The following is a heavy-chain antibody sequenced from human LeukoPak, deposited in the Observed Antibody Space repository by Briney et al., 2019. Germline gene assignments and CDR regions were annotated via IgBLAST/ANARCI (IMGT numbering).Heavy chain of an antibody. J-gene: IGHJ5*02. CDR1: GGSISSYY. CDR3: ARYPRSGWFDP. Sequence: SETLSLTCTVSGGSISSYYWSWIRQPPGKGLEWIGYIYYSGSTNYNPSLKSRVTISVDTSKNQFSLKLSSVTAADTAVYYCARYPRSGWFDPWGQGTLVTVSS. CDR2: IYYSGST. V-gene: IGHV4-59*01.